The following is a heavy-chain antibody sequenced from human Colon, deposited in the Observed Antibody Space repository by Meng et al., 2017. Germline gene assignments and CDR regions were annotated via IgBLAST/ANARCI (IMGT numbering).Heavy chain of an antibody. CDR2: IYYSGST. CDR3: ARGYYDSSGYGYWYFDL. Sequence: QGQLQGSGPGLVKPSQTLSLTCTVFGGSISSGDYYWSWIRQPPGKGLEWIGYIYYSGSTYYNPSLKSRVTISVDTSKNQFSLKLSSVTAADTAVYYCARGYYDSSGYGYWYFDLWGRGTLVTVSS. V-gene: IGHV4-30-4*01. CDR1: GGSISSGDYY. D-gene: IGHD3-22*01. J-gene: IGHJ2*01.